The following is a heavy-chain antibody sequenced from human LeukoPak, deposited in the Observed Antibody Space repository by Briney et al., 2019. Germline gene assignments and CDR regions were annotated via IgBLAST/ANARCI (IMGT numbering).Heavy chain of an antibody. Sequence: SETLSLTCAVYGGSFSGYYWSWIRQPPGKGLEWIGEINHSGSTNYNPSLKSRVSISVDTSKNQFSLKLSSVTAADTAAYYCARGGDSYYFDYWGQGTLVTVSS. D-gene: IGHD2-21*02. CDR3: ARGGDSYYFDY. J-gene: IGHJ4*02. V-gene: IGHV4-34*01. CDR1: GGSFSGYY. CDR2: INHSGST.